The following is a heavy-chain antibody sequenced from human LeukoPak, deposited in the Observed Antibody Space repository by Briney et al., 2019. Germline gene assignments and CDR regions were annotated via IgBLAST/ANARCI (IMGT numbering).Heavy chain of an antibody. D-gene: IGHD2-8*01. Sequence: SETLSLTCTVSGYSISSYYWSWIRQPGGKGLEWIGRIYTSGSTNYNPSLKSRVTMSVDTSKNQFSLKLSSVTAADAAVYYCARDDGWCTNGVCYTRYFYYWGQGTLVTVSS. CDR3: ARDDGWCTNGVCYTRYFYY. CDR1: GYSISSYY. V-gene: IGHV4-4*07. J-gene: IGHJ4*02. CDR2: IYTSGST.